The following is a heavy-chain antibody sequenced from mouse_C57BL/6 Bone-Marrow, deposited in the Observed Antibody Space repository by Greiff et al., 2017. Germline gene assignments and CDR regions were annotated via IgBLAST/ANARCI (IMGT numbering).Heavy chain of an antibody. CDR2: IRSKSNNYAT. CDR3: VILGSSYVEFAY. J-gene: IGHJ3*01. V-gene: IGHV10-1*01. CDR1: GFSFNTYA. Sequence: EVQLVESGGGLVQPKGSLKLSCAASGFSFNTYAMNWVRQAPGQGLEWVARIRSKSNNYATYYADSVKDRFTISRDDSESMLYLQMNNLKTEDTAMYYGVILGSSYVEFAYWGQGTLVTVSA. D-gene: IGHD1-1*01.